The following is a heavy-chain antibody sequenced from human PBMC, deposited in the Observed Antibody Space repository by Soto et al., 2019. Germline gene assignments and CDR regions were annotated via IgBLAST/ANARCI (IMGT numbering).Heavy chain of an antibody. D-gene: IGHD1-26*01. CDR2: IYYSGST. CDR1: GGSISSYY. Sequence: SETLSLTCTVSGGSISSYYWSWIRQPPGKGLEWIGYIYYSGSTNYNPSLKSRVTISVDTSKNQFSLKLSSVTAADTAVFYCARGFRWDPDKFDYWAQGTLVTVSS. CDR3: ARGFRWDPDKFDY. J-gene: IGHJ4*02. V-gene: IGHV4-59*01.